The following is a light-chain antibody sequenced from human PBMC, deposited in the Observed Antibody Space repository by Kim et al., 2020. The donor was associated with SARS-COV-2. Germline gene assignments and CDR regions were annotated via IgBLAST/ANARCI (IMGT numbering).Light chain of an antibody. V-gene: IGKV3-20*01. CDR3: QQYGSSPCT. CDR1: QSVRSNY. J-gene: IGKJ2*02. CDR2: GAS. Sequence: LSPGESATLSCSASQSVRSNYLAWYHKKPGQAPRLLVYGASSRATGIPDRFSGSGSGTDFALTISRLEPEDFAVYYCQQYGSSPCTFGQGTKLEI.